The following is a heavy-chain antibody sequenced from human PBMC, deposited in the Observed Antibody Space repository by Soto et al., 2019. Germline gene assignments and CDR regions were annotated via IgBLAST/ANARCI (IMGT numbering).Heavy chain of an antibody. CDR3: ARAGGLGAVAADY. CDR2: IYHSGST. Sequence: SETLSLTCAVSGDSISSGGYFWCWIRQPPGKGLEWIEYIYHSGSTYYNPSLKSRVTISVDRSKNQFSLKLSSVTAADTAVYYCARAGGLGAVAADYWGQGTLVT. V-gene: IGHV4-30-2*01. D-gene: IGHD6-19*01. CDR1: GDSISSGGYF. J-gene: IGHJ4*02.